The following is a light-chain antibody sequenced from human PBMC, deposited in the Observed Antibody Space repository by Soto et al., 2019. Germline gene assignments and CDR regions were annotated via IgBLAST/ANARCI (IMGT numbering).Light chain of an antibody. CDR2: AAS. CDR1: QTISTY. J-gene: IGKJ2*01. CDR3: QQSLGIPYT. V-gene: IGKV1-39*01. Sequence: DIQMTQSPSALSASVGDRVTITCRASQTISTYLNWYQQKPGKDPKLLIYAASTLQSGVPSRFSGSGSGTDFTLTISSLQPEDFATYDCQQSLGIPYTFGQGTRLEIK.